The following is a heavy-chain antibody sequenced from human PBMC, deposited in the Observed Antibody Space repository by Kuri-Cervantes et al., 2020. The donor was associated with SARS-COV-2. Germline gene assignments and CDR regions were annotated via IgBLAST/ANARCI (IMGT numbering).Heavy chain of an antibody. J-gene: IGHJ6*02. V-gene: IGHV1-69*13. CDR3: ARAGVAGYSSGWNPYYYYGMDV. CDR2: IIPIFGTA. Sequence: SVKVSCKAPGGTFSSYAISWVRQAPGQGLEWMGGIIPIFGTANYAQKFQGRVTITADESTSTAYMELSSLRSEDTAAYYCARAGVAGYSSGWNPYYYYGMDVWGQGTTVTVSS. CDR1: GGTFSSYA. D-gene: IGHD6-19*01.